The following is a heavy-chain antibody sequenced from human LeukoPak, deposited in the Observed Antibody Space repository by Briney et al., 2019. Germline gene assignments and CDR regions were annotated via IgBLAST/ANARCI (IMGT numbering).Heavy chain of an antibody. V-gene: IGHV3-66*01. D-gene: IGHD4-17*01. CDR1: GFTVSSNY. CDR3: ARARAPVTRISSFDI. CDR2: IYSGGST. J-gene: IGHJ3*02. Sequence: GGSLRLSCAASGFTVSSNYMSWVRQAPGKGLEWVSVIYSGGSTYYADSVKGRFTISRDNSKNTLYLQMNSLRADDTAVYYCARARAPVTRISSFDIWGQGTMVTVSS.